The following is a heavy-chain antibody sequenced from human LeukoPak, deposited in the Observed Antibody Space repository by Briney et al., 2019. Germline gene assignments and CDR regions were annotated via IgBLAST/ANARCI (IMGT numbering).Heavy chain of an antibody. CDR1: GFTFSRYW. J-gene: IGHJ4*02. D-gene: IGHD1-26*01. CDR2: IKQDGSEK. V-gene: IGHV3-7*01. CDR3: ARGEVGAVSDFDY. Sequence: PGGSLRLSCTVSGFTFSRYWMSWVRQAPGKGLEWVANIKQDGSEKHYVDSVKGRFTITRDNAKNSLYLQMNSLRAEDTAVYYCARGEVGAVSDFDYWGQGILVTVSS.